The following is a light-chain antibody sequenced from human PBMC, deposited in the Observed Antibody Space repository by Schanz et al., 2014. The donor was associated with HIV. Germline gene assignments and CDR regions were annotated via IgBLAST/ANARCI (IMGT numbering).Light chain of an antibody. CDR2: GAS. CDR1: QSVSSSY. Sequence: EIVMTQSPATLSVSPGERATLSCRASQSVSSSYLAWYQQKVGQAPRLLIYGASNRATGIPDRFSGSESGTDFTLTISRVEPEDYAVYYCQQYGSPPWTFGQGTKVEIK. CDR3: QQYGSPPWT. J-gene: IGKJ1*01. V-gene: IGKV3-20*01.